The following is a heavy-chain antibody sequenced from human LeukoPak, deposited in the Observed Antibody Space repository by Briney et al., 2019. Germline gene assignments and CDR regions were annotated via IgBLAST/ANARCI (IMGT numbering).Heavy chain of an antibody. CDR3: ARDTTGTTDLGMDV. CDR1: GGTFSSYA. CDR2: IIPILGTA. Sequence: GASVKVSCKASGGTFSSYAISWVRQAPGQGLEWMGGIIPILGTANYAQKFQGRVTITTDESTSTAYMELSSLRSEDTAVYYCARDTTGTTDLGMDVWGKGTTVTVSS. V-gene: IGHV1-69*05. J-gene: IGHJ6*04. D-gene: IGHD1-1*01.